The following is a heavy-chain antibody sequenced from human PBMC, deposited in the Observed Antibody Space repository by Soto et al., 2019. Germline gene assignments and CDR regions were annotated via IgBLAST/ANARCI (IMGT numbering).Heavy chain of an antibody. V-gene: IGHV1-2*02. CDR3: ARGHCSSTSCYGRDYYYGLDV. Sequence: QVQLVQSGAEVKKPGASVKVSCKASGYSFTGYYMHWVRQAPGQGLEWMGWINPNSGDTGYAQKFQGRVTMTRDTSITTAYMERSSLRADDTAVFYCARGHCSSTSCYGRDYYYGLDVWGQGTTVTVSS. CDR1: GYSFTGYY. J-gene: IGHJ6*02. D-gene: IGHD2-2*01. CDR2: INPNSGDT.